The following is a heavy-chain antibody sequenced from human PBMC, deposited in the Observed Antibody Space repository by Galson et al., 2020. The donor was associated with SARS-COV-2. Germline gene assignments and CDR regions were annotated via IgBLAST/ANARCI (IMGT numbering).Heavy chain of an antibody. D-gene: IGHD1-1*01. CDR3: VRGEVQTIDY. V-gene: IGHV1-69*13. Sequence: SVKVSCKASGGTFSSYAISWVRQAPGQGLEWLGGFIHVFHTATYAQKFKGRVKITADEPTTTAYMELTSLRSDDTAVYFCVRGEVQTIDYWGQGTLVTVSS. J-gene: IGHJ4*02. CDR2: FIHVFHTA. CDR1: GGTFSSYA.